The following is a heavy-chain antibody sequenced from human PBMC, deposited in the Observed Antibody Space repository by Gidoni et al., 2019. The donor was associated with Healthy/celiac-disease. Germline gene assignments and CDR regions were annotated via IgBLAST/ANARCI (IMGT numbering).Heavy chain of an antibody. CDR3: ARDRRRPSPKYGSGSPNSNWFDP. CDR2: ISSSGSTI. D-gene: IGHD3-10*01. J-gene: IGHJ5*02. Sequence: QVQLVESGGGLVKSGGSLRLSCAASGFTFSDYYMSWIRQAPGKGLEWVSYISSSGSTIYYADSVKGRFTISRDNAKNSLYLQMNSLRAEDTAVYYCARDRRRPSPKYGSGSPNSNWFDPWGQGTLVTVSS. CDR1: GFTFSDYY. V-gene: IGHV3-11*01.